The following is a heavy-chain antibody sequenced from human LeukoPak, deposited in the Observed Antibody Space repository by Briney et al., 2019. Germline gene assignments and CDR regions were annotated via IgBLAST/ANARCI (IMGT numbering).Heavy chain of an antibody. Sequence: ASVKVSCKASGYTFTSYAMHWVRQAPGQRLEWMGWINVGNGNTKYSQKFQGRVTITRDTSASTAYMELSSLRSEDTAVYYCASVSSTGLFDYWGQGTLVTVSS. CDR2: INVGNGNT. D-gene: IGHD3-16*01. V-gene: IGHV1-3*01. J-gene: IGHJ4*02. CDR1: GYTFTSYA. CDR3: ASVSSTGLFDY.